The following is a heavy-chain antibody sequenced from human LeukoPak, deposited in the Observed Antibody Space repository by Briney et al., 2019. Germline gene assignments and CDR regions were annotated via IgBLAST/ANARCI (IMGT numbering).Heavy chain of an antibody. D-gene: IGHD3-10*01. CDR1: GGSFSSYY. CDR3: ARAPHFFDAVGSRYYFDY. V-gene: IGHV4-34*01. CDR2: INHSGST. Sequence: SETLSLTCAVYGGSFSSYYWSWIRQPPGKGLEWIGEINHSGSTNYNPSLKSRVTISVDTSKKQFSLKLTSMTAADTAVYYCARAPHFFDAVGSRYYFDYWGQGTLVTVSS. J-gene: IGHJ4*02.